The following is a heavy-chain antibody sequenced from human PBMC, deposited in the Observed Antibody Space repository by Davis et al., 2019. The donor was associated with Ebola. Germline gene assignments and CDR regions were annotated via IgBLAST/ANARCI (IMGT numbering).Heavy chain of an antibody. D-gene: IGHD4-17*01. CDR3: ARDPTHYYGDNDFDY. J-gene: IGHJ4*02. CDR2: INAGNGNT. V-gene: IGHV1-3*01. CDR1: SYTFTSYA. Sequence: ASSQVPSYASSYTFTSYAMLWVRQAPPQRLEWMGWINAGNGNTKYSQKFQGRVTITRDTSASTAYMELSSLRSEDTAVYYCARDPTHYYGDNDFDYWGQGTLVTVSS.